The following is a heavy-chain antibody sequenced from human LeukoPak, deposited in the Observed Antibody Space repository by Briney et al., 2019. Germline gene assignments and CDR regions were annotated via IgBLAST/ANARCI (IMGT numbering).Heavy chain of an antibody. D-gene: IGHD3-10*01. CDR1: GFTFSSYA. J-gene: IGHJ3*02. Sequence: PGGSLRLSCAASGFTFSSYAMHWVRQAPGKGLEWVAVISYDGSNKYYADSVKGRFTISRDNSKNTLYLQMNSLRAEDTAVYYCASPITMVRGVIMGAFDIWGQGTMVTVSS. CDR3: ASPITMVRGVIMGAFDI. CDR2: ISYDGSNK. V-gene: IGHV3-30-3*01.